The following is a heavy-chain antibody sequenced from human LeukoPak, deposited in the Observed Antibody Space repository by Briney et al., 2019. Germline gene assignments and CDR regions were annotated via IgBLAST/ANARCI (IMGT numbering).Heavy chain of an antibody. CDR2: ISGNGGST. Sequence: GGSLRPSCAASGFAFSSYAMSWVRQAPGKGLEWVSFISGNGGSTYYADSVKGRFTISRDNSKNTLSLQMNSLRVEDTAVYYCAKDPAVANTARRFQHWGQGTLVTVTS. V-gene: IGHV3-23*01. D-gene: IGHD6-19*01. CDR1: GFAFSSYA. J-gene: IGHJ1*01. CDR3: AKDPAVANTARRFQH.